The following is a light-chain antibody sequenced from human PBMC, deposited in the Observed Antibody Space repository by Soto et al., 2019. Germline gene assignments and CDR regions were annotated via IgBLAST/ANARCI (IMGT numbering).Light chain of an antibody. J-gene: IGKJ2*03. V-gene: IGKV1-5*03. Sequence: DIQMTQSPSTLSASVGDRVTFTCRSSQSIGNWLAWYQQKPGKAPKLMIYNASTLESGVPSRFSGSGSGTEFTLTISNLQPDDFATYYCQHYNNYSGFGKGTKLEIK. CDR1: QSIGNW. CDR2: NAS. CDR3: QHYNNYSG.